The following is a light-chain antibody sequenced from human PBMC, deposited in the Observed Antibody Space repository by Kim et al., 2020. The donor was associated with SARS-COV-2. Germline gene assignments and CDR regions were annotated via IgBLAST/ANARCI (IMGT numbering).Light chain of an antibody. J-gene: IGLJ3*02. Sequence: ELTQPPSASGTPGQRVTISCSGSSSNIGSNYVYWYQQLPGTAPKLLIYRNNQRPSGVPDRFSGSKSSTSASLAISGLRSEDEADYYCASWDDSLGGWVFGGGTQLTVL. CDR2: RNN. V-gene: IGLV1-47*01. CDR3: ASWDDSLGGWV. CDR1: SSNIGSNY.